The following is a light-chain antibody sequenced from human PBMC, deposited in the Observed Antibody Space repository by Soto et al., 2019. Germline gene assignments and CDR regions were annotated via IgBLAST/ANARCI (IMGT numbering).Light chain of an antibody. CDR1: QSVKTF. CDR2: DAS. Sequence: DIVLTQSPATLSLSPGERATLSCRASQSVKTFLVWYQQRPGQAPRLLIHDASHRATGIPARFSGSGFGTAFTLTTSSLEPADAAVYYCQQRSNWPPITVGQGTRLEI. V-gene: IGKV3-11*01. J-gene: IGKJ5*01. CDR3: QQRSNWPPIT.